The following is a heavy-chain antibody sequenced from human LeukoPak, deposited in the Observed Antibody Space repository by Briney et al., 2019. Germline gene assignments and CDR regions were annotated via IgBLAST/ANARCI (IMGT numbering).Heavy chain of an antibody. Sequence: PGGSLRLSCAASGFTFSSYGMHWVRQAPGKGLEWVAVISYDGSNKYYADSVKGRFTISRDNSKNTLYLQMNSLRAEDTAVYYCARKEGGQLVNTRRWFDPWGQGTLVTVSS. V-gene: IGHV3-30*03. CDR1: GFTFSSYG. J-gene: IGHJ5*02. CDR3: ARKEGGQLVNTRRWFDP. CDR2: ISYDGSNK. D-gene: IGHD6-13*01.